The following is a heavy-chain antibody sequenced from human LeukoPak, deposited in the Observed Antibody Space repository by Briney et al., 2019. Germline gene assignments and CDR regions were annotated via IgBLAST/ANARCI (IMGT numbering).Heavy chain of an antibody. Sequence: GGSLRLSCAASGFTFSSYAMHWVRQAPGKGLEWVANIKQDGSEKYYVDSVKGLFTISRDNAKNSLYLQMNSLRAEDTAVYYCGRVSESLVNGGVSWSFDNWGQGTLVTVSS. CDR3: GRVSESLVNGGVSWSFDN. V-gene: IGHV3-7*03. J-gene: IGHJ4*02. CDR1: GFTFSSYA. D-gene: IGHD2-15*01. CDR2: IKQDGSEK.